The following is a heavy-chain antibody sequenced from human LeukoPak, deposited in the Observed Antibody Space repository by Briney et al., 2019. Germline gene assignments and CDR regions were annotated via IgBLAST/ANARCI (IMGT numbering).Heavy chain of an antibody. V-gene: IGHV1-2*02. D-gene: IGHD5-18*01. Sequence: ASVKVSCMASGYTFTGYYMHWVRQAPGQGLEWMGWINPNSGGTNYAQKFQGRVTMTRDTSISTAYMELSRLRSDDTAVYYCARDVDTAMVTTDYWGQGTLVTVSS. CDR2: INPNSGGT. CDR3: ARDVDTAMVTTDY. CDR1: GYTFTGYY. J-gene: IGHJ4*02.